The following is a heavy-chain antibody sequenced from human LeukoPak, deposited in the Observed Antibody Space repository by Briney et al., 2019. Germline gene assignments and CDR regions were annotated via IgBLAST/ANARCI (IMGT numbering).Heavy chain of an antibody. Sequence: GGSLRLSCAASGFTFSSYVMTWVRQAPGKGLEWVSGISGSGGSAYYADSVKGRFTISRDDAKNTLYLQMNSLRAEDTAVYYCARGDSSFNPLDYWGQGTLVTVSS. CDR2: ISGSGGSA. J-gene: IGHJ4*02. CDR1: GFTFSSYV. CDR3: ARGDSSFNPLDY. D-gene: IGHD3-22*01. V-gene: IGHV3-23*01.